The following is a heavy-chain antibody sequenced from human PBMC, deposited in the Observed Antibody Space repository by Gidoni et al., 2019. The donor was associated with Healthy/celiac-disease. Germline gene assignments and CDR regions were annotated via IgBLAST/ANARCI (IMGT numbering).Heavy chain of an antibody. CDR2: ISYDGSNK. V-gene: IGHV3-30*18. CDR3: AKDHFDAAAPFDY. D-gene: IGHD6-13*01. J-gene: IGHJ4*02. Sequence: QVQLVESGGGVVQPGRSPRLSCAAPGFPFSSNGMHWVRQAPGKGLEWVAVISYDGSNKYYADSVKGRFTISRDNSKNTLYLQMNSLRAEDTAVYYCAKDHFDAAAPFDYWGQGTLVTVSS. CDR1: GFPFSSNG.